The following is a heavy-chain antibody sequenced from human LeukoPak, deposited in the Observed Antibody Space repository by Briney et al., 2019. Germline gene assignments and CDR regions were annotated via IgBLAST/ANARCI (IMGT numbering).Heavy chain of an antibody. V-gene: IGHV4-39*07. CDR1: GGSISSGSYY. CDR2: IFYSGST. J-gene: IGHJ4*01. Sequence: SETLSLTCTVSGGSISSGSYYWGWIRQPPGRGLEWIGTIFYSGSTYYNPSLKSRVTISVDTSKNQFSLKLSSVTAADTAVYYCARSPSHWEDFDFWGQGNLVTVS. CDR3: ARSPSHWEDFDF. D-gene: IGHD1-26*01.